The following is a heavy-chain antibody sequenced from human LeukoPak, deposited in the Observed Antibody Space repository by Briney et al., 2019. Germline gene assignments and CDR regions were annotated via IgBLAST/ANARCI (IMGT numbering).Heavy chain of an antibody. CDR1: GGSISSGGYY. J-gene: IGHJ6*03. CDR3: ARESRHYYYMDV. Sequence: PSETLSLTCTVSGGSISSGGYYWSWIRQHPGKGLEWIGYIYYSGSTYYNPSLKIRFTISVDTPKNQFSLKLSSVTAADTAVYYCARESRHYYYMDVWGKGTTVTVSS. D-gene: IGHD5/OR15-5a*01. V-gene: IGHV4-31*03. CDR2: IYYSGST.